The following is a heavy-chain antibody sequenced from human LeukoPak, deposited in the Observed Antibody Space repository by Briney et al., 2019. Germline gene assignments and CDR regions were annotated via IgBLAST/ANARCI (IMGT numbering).Heavy chain of an antibody. CDR3: ARVMGRYCSSTSCYVDY. Sequence: GSLRLSCAASGFTFSDFAMIWVRQPPGKGLEWVSSIFQGGGEIHYADSVRGRFTISRDNSRSTLFLQMNSLRAEDTAVYYCARVMGRYCSSTSCYVDYWGQGTLVTVSS. J-gene: IGHJ4*02. D-gene: IGHD2-2*01. V-gene: IGHV3-23*01. CDR1: GFTFSDFA. CDR2: IFQGGGEI.